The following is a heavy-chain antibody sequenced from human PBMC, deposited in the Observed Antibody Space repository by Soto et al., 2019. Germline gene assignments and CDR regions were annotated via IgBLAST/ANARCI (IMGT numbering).Heavy chain of an antibody. CDR1: TESLRGYY. CDR3: ARGLFSSGWYSYFDP. Sequence: QVQLQQRGAGLLRPSETLSLTCAVSTESLRGYYWTWIRQSPGKGLEWIGEISQSGFTNYNPSLESRVTLSVDTSKSEFSLHLTSMTAADTALYYCARGLFSSGWYSYFDPWGQGTQVTVSS. V-gene: IGHV4-34*01. J-gene: IGHJ5*02. CDR2: ISQSGFT. D-gene: IGHD6-19*01.